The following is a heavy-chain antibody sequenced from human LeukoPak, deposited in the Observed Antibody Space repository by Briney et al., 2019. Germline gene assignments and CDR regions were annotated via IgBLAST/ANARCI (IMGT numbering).Heavy chain of an antibody. CDR3: TRTFGN. J-gene: IGHJ4*02. Sequence: GGSLRLSCAASGFTFSSYTMNWVRQTPEKGLEWVSYISSSGETKDYVDSVKGRFIISRDNGKNSLYLQMSSLRVEDTAVYFCTRTFGNWGQGTLVTVSS. CDR1: GFTFSSYT. V-gene: IGHV3-48*03. CDR2: ISSSGETK.